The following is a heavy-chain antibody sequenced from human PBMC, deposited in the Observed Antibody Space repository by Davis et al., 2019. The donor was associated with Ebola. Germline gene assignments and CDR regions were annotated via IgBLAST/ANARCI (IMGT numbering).Heavy chain of an antibody. CDR3: AKVVGTYYFDH. V-gene: IGHV3-23*01. Sequence: PGGSLRLSCTASGFTFNSNAMRWVRQAPGKGLEWVSAIGASGVTTQYADSVKGRFTISRDNSKNTLYLQMNSLRAEDTAVYCCAKVVGTYYFDHWGQGTLVTVSS. CDR1: GFTFNSNA. D-gene: IGHD1-26*01. CDR2: IGASGVTT. J-gene: IGHJ5*02.